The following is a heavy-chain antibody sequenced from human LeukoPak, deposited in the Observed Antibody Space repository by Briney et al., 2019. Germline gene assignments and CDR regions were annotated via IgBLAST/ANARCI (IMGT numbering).Heavy chain of an antibody. V-gene: IGHV1-69*13. CDR2: IIPIFGTA. J-gene: IGHJ4*02. CDR3: AVNDYSNYVVDY. Sequence: SVKVSCKASGYTFTSYAISWVRQAPGQGLEWMGGIIPIFGTANYAQKFQGRVTITADESTSTAYMELSSLRSEDTAVYYCAVNDYSNYVVDYWGQGTLVTVSS. CDR1: GYTFTSYA. D-gene: IGHD4-11*01.